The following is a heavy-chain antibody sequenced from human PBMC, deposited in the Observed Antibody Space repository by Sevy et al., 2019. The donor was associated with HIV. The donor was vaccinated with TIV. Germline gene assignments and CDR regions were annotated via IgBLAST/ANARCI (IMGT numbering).Heavy chain of an antibody. CDR2: INPTSGST. CDR1: GYTFNNYY. V-gene: IGHV1-46*02. J-gene: IGHJ4*02. CDR3: ARDDVVISALGY. Sequence: ASVKVSCKASGYTFNNYYMHCVRQAPGQGLEWMGIINPTSGSTNYAQKFQGRFTMTRDTSTSTVYMELTSLTSEDTAVYYCARDDVVISALGYWGQGTLVTVSS. D-gene: IGHD2-15*01.